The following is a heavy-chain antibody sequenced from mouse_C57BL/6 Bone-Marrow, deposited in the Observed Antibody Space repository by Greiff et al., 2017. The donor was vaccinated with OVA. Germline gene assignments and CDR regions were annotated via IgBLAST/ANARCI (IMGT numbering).Heavy chain of an antibody. CDR1: GYTFTSYW. J-gene: IGHJ4*01. Sequence: VQLQQPGAELVMPGASVKLSCKASGYTFTSYWMHWVKQRPGQGLEWIGEIDPSDSYTNYNQKFKGKSTLTVDKSSSTAYMQLSSLTSEDSAVYDCARDNYGSSGCYAMDYWGRGTSVTVSS. D-gene: IGHD1-1*01. CDR3: ARDNYGSSGCYAMDY. V-gene: IGHV1-69*01. CDR2: IDPSDSYT.